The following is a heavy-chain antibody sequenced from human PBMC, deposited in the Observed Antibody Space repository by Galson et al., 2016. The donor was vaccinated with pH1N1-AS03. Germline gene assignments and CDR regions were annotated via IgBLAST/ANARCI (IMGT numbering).Heavy chain of an antibody. CDR2: IHYSGNT. D-gene: IGHD2-2*01. Sequence: TLSLTCTVSGGSISSYYWSWIRQPPGKGLEWIAYIHYSGNTNYNPSLKSRVTISVDTSKNQFSLQLTSVTAADTAIYYCARAKDVTVVPAAIGTFDPWGQGTLVAVSS. CDR3: ARAKDVTVVPAAIGTFDP. J-gene: IGHJ5*02. CDR1: GGSISSYY. V-gene: IGHV4-59*01.